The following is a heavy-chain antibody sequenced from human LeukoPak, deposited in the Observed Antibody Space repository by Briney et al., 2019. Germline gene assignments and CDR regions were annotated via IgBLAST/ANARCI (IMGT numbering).Heavy chain of an antibody. CDR1: GYTFTGYY. J-gene: IGHJ5*02. CDR2: INPNSGGT. CDR3: ASLAPIFGVVGNLDPYDP. D-gene: IGHD3-3*01. V-gene: IGHV1-2*02. Sequence: ASVKVSCKASGYTFTGYYMHWVRQAPGQGLEWMGWINPNSGGTNYAQKFQGRVTMTRDTSISIAYMELSRLRSDDTAVYYCASLAPIFGVVGNLDPYDPWGQGTLVTVSS.